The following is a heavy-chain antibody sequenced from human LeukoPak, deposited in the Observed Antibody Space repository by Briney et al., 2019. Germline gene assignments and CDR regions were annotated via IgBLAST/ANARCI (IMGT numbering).Heavy chain of an antibody. CDR3: ARDAAWIQLWFSYYGMDV. J-gene: IGHJ6*02. CDR1: GYTFTSYG. CDR2: ISAYNGNT. Sequence: ASVKVSCKASGYTFTSYGISWVRQAAGQGLEWMGWISAYNGNTNYAQKLQGRVTMTTDTSTSTAYMELRSLRSDDTAVYHCARDAAWIQLWFSYYGMDVWGQGTTVTVSS. D-gene: IGHD5-18*01. V-gene: IGHV1-18*01.